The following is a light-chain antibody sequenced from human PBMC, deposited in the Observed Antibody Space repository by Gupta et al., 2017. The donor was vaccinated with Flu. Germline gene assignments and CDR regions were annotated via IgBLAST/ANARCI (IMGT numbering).Light chain of an antibody. CDR2: NDW. J-gene: IGLJ2*01. Sequence: SSVLTQSPSVSVVPGQTARITCEGNVLGGQYVHWYRPKAGQAPVVCVDNDWDRPCRIPQRFSVSNSGTTATLTISSVEAGEEAAYYCQVWDTKTDNHVLFGGGTKLTVL. V-gene: IGLV3-21*02. CDR1: VLGGQY. CDR3: QVWDTKTDNHVL.